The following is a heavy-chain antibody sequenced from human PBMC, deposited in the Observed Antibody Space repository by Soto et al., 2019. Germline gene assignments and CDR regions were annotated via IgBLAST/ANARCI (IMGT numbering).Heavy chain of an antibody. CDR3: ARRGRAAAGSYFDY. D-gene: IGHD6-13*01. V-gene: IGHV4-59*08. CDR1: GVSISSYY. Sequence: SETLCLTCTVSGVSISSYYWSWIRQPPGKGLEWIGYIYYSGSTNYNPSLKSRVTISVDTSKNQFSLKLSSVTAADTAVYYCARRGRAAAGSYFDYWGQGTLVTVSS. J-gene: IGHJ4*02. CDR2: IYYSGST.